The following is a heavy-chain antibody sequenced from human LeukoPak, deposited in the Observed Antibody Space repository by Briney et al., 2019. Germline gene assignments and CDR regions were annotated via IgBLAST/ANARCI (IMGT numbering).Heavy chain of an antibody. Sequence: XSGFXVNXNYTSWVRQAPGKGLEWVSLXYTGGSTYYSDSVRGRFTISRDNSKNTLYLQMNSLRPEDTAIYYCARGFGKAAADVFGGYTMDVWGQGTTVTVSS. J-gene: IGHJ6*02. CDR3: ARGFGKAAADVFGGYTMDV. CDR2: XYTGGST. D-gene: IGHD6-13*01. CDR1: GFXVNXNY. V-gene: IGHV3-66*02.